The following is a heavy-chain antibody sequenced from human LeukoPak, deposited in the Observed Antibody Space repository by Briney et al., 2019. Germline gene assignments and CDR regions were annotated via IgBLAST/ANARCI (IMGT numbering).Heavy chain of an antibody. CDR2: INPSGGST. V-gene: IGHV1-46*01. CDR3: ARLYGGKTDWFDP. CDR1: GYTFTSYY. J-gene: IGHJ5*02. Sequence: ASVKVSCKASGYTFTSYYMHWVRQAPGQGLEWMGIINPSGGSTSYAQKFQGRVTMTRDTSTSTVYMELSSLRPEDTAVYYCARLYGGKTDWFDPWGQGTLVTVSS. D-gene: IGHD4-23*01.